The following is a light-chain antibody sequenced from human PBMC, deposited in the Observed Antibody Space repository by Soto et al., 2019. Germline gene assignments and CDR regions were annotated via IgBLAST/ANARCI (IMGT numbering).Light chain of an antibody. CDR2: KAS. CDR1: QSISSW. J-gene: IGKJ2*01. V-gene: IGKV1-5*03. CDR3: QQYKSDYT. Sequence: DIQMTQSPSPLSASVGDRVTITCRASQSISSWLAWYQQKPGKAPKLLIYKASSLESGVPSRCSGSGSGTEFTLTISSLQRDDFATYYCQQYKSDYTCGQGTELEIK.